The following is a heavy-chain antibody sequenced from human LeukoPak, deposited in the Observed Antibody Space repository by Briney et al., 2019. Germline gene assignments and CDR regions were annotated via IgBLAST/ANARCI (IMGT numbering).Heavy chain of an antibody. J-gene: IGHJ4*02. CDR3: ARDSYYYASGPTFDY. V-gene: IGHV3-30-3*01. CDR2: ISYDGSNK. Sequence: GGSLRLSCAASGFTFSSYAMSWVRQAPGKGLEWVALISYDGSNKYYADSVKGRFTISRDNSKNTLFLQMNSLRAEDTAVYYCARDSYYYASGPTFDYWGQGTLVTVSS. D-gene: IGHD3-10*01. CDR1: GFTFSSYA.